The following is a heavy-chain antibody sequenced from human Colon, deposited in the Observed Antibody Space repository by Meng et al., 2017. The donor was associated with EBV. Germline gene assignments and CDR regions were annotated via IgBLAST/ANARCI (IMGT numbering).Heavy chain of an antibody. CDR1: GGSISTSDW. D-gene: IGHD2-2*01. V-gene: IGHV4-4*02. J-gene: IGHJ4*02. CDR3: ARVRVIPAAVGFDY. Sequence: QGPLQESGPGLVEPSGTLSLTCAVSGGSISTSDWWSWVRQPPGKGLEWIGAIYRGGGTNYNPSFKSRVTISVDTSNNHFSLKLSYVTAADTAVYYCARVRVIPAAVGFDYWGQGTLVTVSS. CDR2: IYRGGGT.